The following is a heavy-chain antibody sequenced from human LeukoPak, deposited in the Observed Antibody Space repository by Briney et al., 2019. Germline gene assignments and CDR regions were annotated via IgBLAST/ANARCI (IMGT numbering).Heavy chain of an antibody. CDR3: ASLIPSLRYLDY. Sequence: SQTLSLTCTVSGGSISSGGYYWSWIRQHPGKGLEWIGYIYYSGTTSYNPSLKRRVTISVDTSKKQFSLNLTSVTAADTAVYYCASLIPSLRYLDYWGQGTLVTVSS. CDR2: IYYSGTT. CDR1: GGSISSGGYY. V-gene: IGHV4-31*02. J-gene: IGHJ4*02. D-gene: IGHD4-17*01.